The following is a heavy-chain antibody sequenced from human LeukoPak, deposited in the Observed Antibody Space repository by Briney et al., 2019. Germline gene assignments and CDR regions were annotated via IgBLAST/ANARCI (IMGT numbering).Heavy chain of an antibody. V-gene: IGHV3-74*01. J-gene: IGHJ4*02. Sequence: GGSLRLSCAASGFTFSSYWMHWVRQAPGKGLVWVSRINSDESSTSYADSVKGRFTISRDNAKNTLYLQMNSLRAEDTAVYYCARATRRSAFDYWGQGTLVTVSS. D-gene: IGHD5-24*01. CDR2: INSDESST. CDR1: GFTFSSYW. CDR3: ARATRRSAFDY.